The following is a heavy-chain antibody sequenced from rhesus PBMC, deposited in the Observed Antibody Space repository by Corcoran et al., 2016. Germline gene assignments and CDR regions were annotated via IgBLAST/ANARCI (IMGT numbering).Heavy chain of an antibody. CDR2: IYGSSTST. Sequence: QLQLQESGPGVVKPSETLSLTCAVSGGSISDSYRWSWIRQPPGKGLEWIGYIYGSSTSTNYNPSLKSRVTISKDTSKTQFSLKLSSVTAADPAVYYCATLYSSWSGFDYWGQGVLVTVSS. CDR3: ATLYSSWSGFDY. J-gene: IGHJ4*01. CDR1: GGSISDSYR. D-gene: IGHD6-13*01. V-gene: IGHV4S10*01.